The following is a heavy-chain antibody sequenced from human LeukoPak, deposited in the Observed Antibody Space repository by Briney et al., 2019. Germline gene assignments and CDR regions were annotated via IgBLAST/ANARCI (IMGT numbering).Heavy chain of an antibody. J-gene: IGHJ5*02. V-gene: IGHV3-7*03. D-gene: IGHD2-8*01. CDR3: ARDGWSLGP. CDR1: GFSFSSFW. Sequence: GGSLRLSCTASGFSFSSFWMSWVRQAPGKGLEWVANIKDDGSVKNHVDSLKGRFSISRDNARNSLYLQISSLRAEDTAVYYCARDGWSLGPWGQGTLVTVSS. CDR2: IKDDGSVK.